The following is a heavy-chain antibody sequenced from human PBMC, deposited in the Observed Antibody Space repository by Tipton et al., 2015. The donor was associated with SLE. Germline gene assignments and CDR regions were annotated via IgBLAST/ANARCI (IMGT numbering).Heavy chain of an antibody. CDR3: ARISVDTTMAQRVDYGMDV. CDR2: IFYSGST. V-gene: IGHV4-59*01. J-gene: IGHJ6*02. Sequence: TLSLTCTVSGGSISSDYWTWIRQPPGKGLEWIGSIFYSGSTTYNPSLKSRVTMSVDTPKNQISLKLTSVTAADTAVYYCARISVDTTMAQRVDYGMDVWGQGTTVIVSS. D-gene: IGHD5-18*01. CDR1: GGSISSDY.